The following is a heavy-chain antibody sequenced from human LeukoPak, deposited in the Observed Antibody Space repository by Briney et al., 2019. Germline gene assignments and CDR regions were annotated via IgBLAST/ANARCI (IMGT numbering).Heavy chain of an antibody. CDR1: AGYISGYY. CDR2: IHYTGST. J-gene: IGHJ4*02. CDR3: ARHVPGRDTAMLTDY. Sequence: SETLSLTCTASAGYISGYYWSWVRQPPGKGLEYIGYIHYTGSTNYNPSLKRLVTISVDTSKNRFSLKLSSVTAADTAVYYCARHVPGRDTAMLTDYWGQGALVTVSS. D-gene: IGHD5-18*01. V-gene: IGHV4-59*08.